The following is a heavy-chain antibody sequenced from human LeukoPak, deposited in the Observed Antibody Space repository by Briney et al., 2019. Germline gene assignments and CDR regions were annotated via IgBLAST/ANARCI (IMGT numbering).Heavy chain of an antibody. CDR2: IYTSGST. V-gene: IGHV4-4*07. CDR3: ARPNYDFWSGSPDYFDY. D-gene: IGHD3-3*01. CDR1: GGSISSYY. J-gene: IGHJ4*02. Sequence: SETLSLTCTVSGGSISSYYWSWIRQPAGKGLEWIGRIYTSGSTNYNPSLKSRVTISVDTSKNQFSLKLSSVTAADTAVYYCARPNYDFWSGSPDYFDYWGQGTLVTVSS.